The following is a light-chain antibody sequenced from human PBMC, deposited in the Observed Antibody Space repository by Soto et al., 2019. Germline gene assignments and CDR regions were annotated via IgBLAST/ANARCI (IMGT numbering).Light chain of an antibody. V-gene: IGKV3-20*01. J-gene: IGKJ2*01. Sequence: ENVLTQSPGTLSLSPGEGATLSCRASQSVSSKYLAWYQQKPGQAPRLLIYGTSIRATGIPDRFSGNGSGTDFTLNISRLEPEDFAVDFGHQYCNSRYTCSQGTKVESK. CDR2: GTS. CDR3: HQYCNSRYT. CDR1: QSVSSKY.